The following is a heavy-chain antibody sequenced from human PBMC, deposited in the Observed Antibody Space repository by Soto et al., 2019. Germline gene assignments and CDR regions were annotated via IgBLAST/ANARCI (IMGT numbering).Heavy chain of an antibody. CDR2: QHHSGSI. CDR1: GDSTRTNKW. Sequence: SETLSLTCAASGDSTRTNKWWSWVRQPPEKGISGSGEQHHSGSIHYSASLKGLATFSVDKSKNQFSLQLASQTAADTGLYFGATHDNMTLGSQYLDSWGPGNLVTVSS. D-gene: IGHD1-1*01. V-gene: IGHV4-4*02. CDR3: ATHDNMTLGSQYLDS. J-gene: IGHJ4*02.